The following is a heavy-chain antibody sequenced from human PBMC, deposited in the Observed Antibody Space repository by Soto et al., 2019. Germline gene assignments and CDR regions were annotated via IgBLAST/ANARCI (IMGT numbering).Heavy chain of an antibody. CDR1: GFSLWSSG. CDR3: AGGAVAGGYSYEFAY. CDR2: INSDGSST. J-gene: IGHJ4*02. D-gene: IGHD5-18*01. V-gene: IGHV3-74*01. Sequence: PWGSLRLGCAACGFSLWSSGVHGARQNTGKGLVWVSRINSDGSSTSYADSVKGRFTISRDNAKNTLYLQMNSLRAEDTAVYYCAGGAVAGGYSYEFAYLGQGSLVTVSS.